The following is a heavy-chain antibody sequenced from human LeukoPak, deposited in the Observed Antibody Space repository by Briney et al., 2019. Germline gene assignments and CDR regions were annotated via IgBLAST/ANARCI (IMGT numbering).Heavy chain of an antibody. D-gene: IGHD1-26*01. Sequence: PGGSLRLSCAASGFGVSVNYMSWVRQAPGKGLEWVSVLYASGITKYADSVKGRFTISRDTSDNTLNLQMNGLGAEDSAVYYCAAKGNGYTGIYVFAHWGQGTLVTVS. CDR2: LYASGIT. CDR3: AAKGNGYTGIYVFAH. V-gene: IGHV3-66*01. CDR1: GFGVSVNY. J-gene: IGHJ4*02.